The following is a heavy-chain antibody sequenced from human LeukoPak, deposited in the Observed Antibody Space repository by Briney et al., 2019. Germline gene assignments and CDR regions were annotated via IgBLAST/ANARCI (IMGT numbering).Heavy chain of an antibody. V-gene: IGHV4-59*12. Sequence: SLGTLSPTCSVSRGSLSGFFWELVWQSPEKGLEWIAVTHYSGTTNYNPSLKSRVTISIDTSRQQFFLKLSSVTAADTAVYYCVLAPNSNWFDFWGQGTRVTVSS. CDR1: RGSLSGFF. CDR2: THYSGTT. D-gene: IGHD2-8*01. J-gene: IGHJ5*01. CDR3: VLAPNSNWFDF.